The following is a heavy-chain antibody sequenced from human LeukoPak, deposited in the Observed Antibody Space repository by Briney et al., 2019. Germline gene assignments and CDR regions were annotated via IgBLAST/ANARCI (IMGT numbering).Heavy chain of an antibody. V-gene: IGHV4-39*07. Sequence: SETLSLTCTVSGGSISSSSFYWGWIRQPPGKGLEWNGSIYYSGSTYYNPSLKSRVTISVNTYKNQFSLKLSSVTAADTAVYYCARLGSGSNYYYYYMDVWGKGTTVTVS. D-gene: IGHD3-3*01. CDR3: ARLGSGSNYYYYYMDV. J-gene: IGHJ6*03. CDR1: GGSISSSSFY. CDR2: IYYSGST.